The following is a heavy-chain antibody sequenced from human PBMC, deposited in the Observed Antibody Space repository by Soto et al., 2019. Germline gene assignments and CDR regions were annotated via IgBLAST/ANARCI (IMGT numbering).Heavy chain of an antibody. J-gene: IGHJ5*02. CDR1: GGTFSSYA. D-gene: IGHD3-10*01. CDR3: ARIWFGGNWFDP. Sequence: ASVKVSCKASGGTFSSYAISWVRQAPGQGLEWMGWISAYNGNTNYAQKLQGRVTMTTDTSTSTAYMELRSLRSDDTAVYYCARIWFGGNWFDPWGQGTLVTVSS. CDR2: ISAYNGNT. V-gene: IGHV1-18*01.